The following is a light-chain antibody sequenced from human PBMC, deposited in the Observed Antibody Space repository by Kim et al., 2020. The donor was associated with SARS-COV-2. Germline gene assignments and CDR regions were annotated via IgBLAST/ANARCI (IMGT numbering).Light chain of an antibody. Sequence: QSALTQPASVSGSPGQSITISCTGTHSDVGAYNFVSWYQQHPGKAPKLLIYDVSNRPSGVSDRYSGSKSGDTASLTISGLQAEDEADYYCGSYTSTTARVFGTGTKVTVL. V-gene: IGLV2-14*03. J-gene: IGLJ1*01. CDR3: GSYTSTTARV. CDR1: HSDVGAYNF. CDR2: DVS.